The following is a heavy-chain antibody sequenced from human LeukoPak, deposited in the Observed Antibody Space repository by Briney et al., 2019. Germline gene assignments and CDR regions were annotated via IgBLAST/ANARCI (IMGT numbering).Heavy chain of an antibody. CDR3: ARDPPYYDSSGRDDAFDI. J-gene: IGHJ3*02. Sequence: PSETLSLTCTVSGGSISSGGYYWSWIRQHPGKGLEWIGYNYYSGSTYYNPSLKSRVTISVDTSKNQFSLKLSSVTAADTAVYYCARDPPYYDSSGRDDAFDIWGQGTMVTVSS. V-gene: IGHV4-31*03. CDR1: GGSISSGGYY. CDR2: NYYSGST. D-gene: IGHD3-22*01.